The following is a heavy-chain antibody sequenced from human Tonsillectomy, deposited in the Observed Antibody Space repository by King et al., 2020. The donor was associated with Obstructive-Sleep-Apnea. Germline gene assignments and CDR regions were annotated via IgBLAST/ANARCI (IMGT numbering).Heavy chain of an antibody. CDR3: ARDRVGRDGYNRFDY. D-gene: IGHD5-24*01. CDR2: ISYSGST. J-gene: IGHJ4*02. Sequence: VQLQESGPGLVKPSETLSLTCTVSGGSINSYYWSWIRQTPGKGLEGSGDISYSGSTNYNPSLRRRVTISVDTSTNQSSLKLGSVTAADTAVYYCARDRVGRDGYNRFDYWGQGTLVTVSS. CDR1: GGSINSYY. V-gene: IGHV4-59*01.